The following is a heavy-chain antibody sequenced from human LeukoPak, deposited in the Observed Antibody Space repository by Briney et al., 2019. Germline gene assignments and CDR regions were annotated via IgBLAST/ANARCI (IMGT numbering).Heavy chain of an antibody. D-gene: IGHD1-26*01. Sequence: ASVKASCKASGYTFTSYYMHWVRQAPGQGLEWMGIINPSGGSTSYAQKFQGRVAMTRDTSTSTVYMELGSLRSEDTAVYYCARALYSGSYYHWFDPWGQGTLVTVSS. CDR2: INPSGGST. V-gene: IGHV1-46*01. CDR3: ARALYSGSYYHWFDP. CDR1: GYTFTSYY. J-gene: IGHJ5*02.